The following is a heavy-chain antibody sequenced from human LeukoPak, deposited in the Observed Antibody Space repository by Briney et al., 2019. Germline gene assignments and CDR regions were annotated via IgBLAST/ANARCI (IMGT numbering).Heavy chain of an antibody. V-gene: IGHV4-59*01. CDR2: IYYSGST. CDR3: AKSSGYLDY. Sequence: SETLSLTCTVSGGSISSYYWSWIRQPPGKGLEWIGYIYYSGSTSYNPSLKSRVTISVDTSKNQFSLKLSSVTAADTAVYYCAKSSGYLDYWGQGTLVTVSS. CDR1: GGSISSYY. D-gene: IGHD3-22*01. J-gene: IGHJ4*02.